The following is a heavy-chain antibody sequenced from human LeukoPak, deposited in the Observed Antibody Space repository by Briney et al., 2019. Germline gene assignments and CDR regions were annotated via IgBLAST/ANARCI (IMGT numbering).Heavy chain of an antibody. CDR2: IYYSGST. CDR3: ARVGSGSYYQDDFDI. V-gene: IGHV4-30-4*08. D-gene: IGHD1-26*01. Sequence: PSETLSLTCTVSGGSISSGDYYWSWIRQPPGKGLEWIGYIYYSGSTYYNPSLKSRVTISVDTSKNQFSLKLSSVTAADTAVYYCARVGSGSYYQDDFDIWGQGTMVTVSS. J-gene: IGHJ3*02. CDR1: GGSISSGDYY.